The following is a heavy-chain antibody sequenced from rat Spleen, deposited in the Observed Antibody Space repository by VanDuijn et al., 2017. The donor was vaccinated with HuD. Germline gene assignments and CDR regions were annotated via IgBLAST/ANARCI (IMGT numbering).Heavy chain of an antibody. CDR2: IIYDGSIT. Sequence: EVQLVESGGGLVRPGRSLKLSCAASGFTFSDYNMAWVRQAPKKGLEWVATIIYDGSITYYRDSVKGRFTISRENAKSTLYLQMDSLRSEDTATYYCGRHAYYDGYYHWYFDLWGPGTMVTVSS. CDR3: GRHAYYDGYYHWYFDL. D-gene: IGHD1-12*03. J-gene: IGHJ1*01. CDR1: GFTFSDYN. V-gene: IGHV5S10*01.